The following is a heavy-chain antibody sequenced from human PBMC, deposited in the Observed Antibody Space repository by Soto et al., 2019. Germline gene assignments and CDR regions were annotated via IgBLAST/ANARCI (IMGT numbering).Heavy chain of an antibody. CDR2: ISSDGSNR. J-gene: IGHJ4*02. D-gene: IGHD5-18*01. CDR3: AHLAGLSHTDDF. Sequence: LSLTCAVSGGSISSSNWWSWVRQAPGKGREWVTVISSDGSNRYYADSVKGRFTTSRDNSKNTLYLQMNSLRVEDTAIYICAHLAGLSHTDDFWGQGTPVT. V-gene: IGHV3-30-3*01. CDR1: GGSISSSN.